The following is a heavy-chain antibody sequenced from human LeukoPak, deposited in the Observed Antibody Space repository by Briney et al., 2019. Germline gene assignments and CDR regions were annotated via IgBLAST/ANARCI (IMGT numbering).Heavy chain of an antibody. CDR2: IYTSGST. CDR3: ARDSAAYDLWSGYWNYYYGMDV. D-gene: IGHD3-3*01. V-gene: IGHV4-61*02. Sequence: SQTLSLTCTVSGGSISSGSYYWIWIRQPAGKGLEWVGCIYTSGSTNSNPSLRSLATISVDSTKNQFFLMLSLMTAANTAVYYCARDSAAYDLWSGYWNYYYGMDVWGQGTTVTVSS. J-gene: IGHJ6*02. CDR1: GGSISSGSYY.